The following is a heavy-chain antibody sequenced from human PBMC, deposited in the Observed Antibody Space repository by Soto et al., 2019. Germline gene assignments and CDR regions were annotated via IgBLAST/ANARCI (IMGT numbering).Heavy chain of an antibody. V-gene: IGHV4-34*01. CDR1: GGSFSGYY. CDR2: INHSGST. CDR3: ARGGGYSNYRVDY. D-gene: IGHD4-4*01. Sequence: PSETLSLTCAVYGGSFSGYYWSWIRQPPGKGLEWIGEINHSGSTNYNPSLRSRVTISVDTSKNQFSLKLSSVTVAETAVYYCARGGGYSNYRVDYWGQGTLVTVSS. J-gene: IGHJ4*02.